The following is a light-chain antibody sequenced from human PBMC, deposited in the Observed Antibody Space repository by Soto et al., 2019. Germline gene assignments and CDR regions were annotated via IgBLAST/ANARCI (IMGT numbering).Light chain of an antibody. Sequence: QSALTQPASVSGSPGQSITISCTGTSSDVGAYNYVSWYQQHPGKAPKLMIYEVNYRPSGVSNRFSGSKSGITAPLTISGLQAEDEADYYCISYASTSTAVFGTGTKVTVL. CDR2: EVN. V-gene: IGLV2-14*01. CDR1: SSDVGAYNY. J-gene: IGLJ1*01. CDR3: ISYASTSTAV.